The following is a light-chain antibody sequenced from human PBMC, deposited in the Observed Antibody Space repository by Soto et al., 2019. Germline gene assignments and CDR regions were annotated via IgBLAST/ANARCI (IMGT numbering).Light chain of an antibody. V-gene: IGKV1-5*01. CDR1: QTISSW. J-gene: IGKJ1*01. CDR2: DAS. Sequence: DIPMTPAPSTLSGSLRARGTITCRASQTISSWLAWYQQKPGKAPKLLIYDASNLESGVPSRFSGSGSGTEFTLTISSLQPDDFATYYCQQFRTFGQGTKVDIK. CDR3: QQFRT.